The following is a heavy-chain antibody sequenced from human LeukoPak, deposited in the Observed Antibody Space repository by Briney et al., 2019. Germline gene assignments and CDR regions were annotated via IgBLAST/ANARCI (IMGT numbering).Heavy chain of an antibody. CDR1: GFTFSSYE. V-gene: IGHV3-48*03. CDR3: AKVILYGDPTDP. CDR2: ISSSGSTI. Sequence: GGSLRLSCAASGFTFSSYEMNWVRQAPGKGLEWVSYISSSGSTIYYADSVKGRFTISRDNSKNTLYLQMNSLRAEDTAVYYCAKVILYGDPTDPWGQGTLVTVSS. D-gene: IGHD4-17*01. J-gene: IGHJ5*02.